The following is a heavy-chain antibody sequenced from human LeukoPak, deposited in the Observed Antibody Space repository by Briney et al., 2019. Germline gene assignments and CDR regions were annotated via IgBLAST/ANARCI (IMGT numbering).Heavy chain of an antibody. CDR2: IKQDGSEK. D-gene: IGHD1-26*01. CDR1: GFTFSSYS. J-gene: IGHJ4*02. Sequence: GGSLRLSCAASGFTFSSYSMSWVRQAPGKGLEWVANIKQDGSEKYYVDSVKGRFTISRDNAKNSLYLQMNSLRAEDTAVYYCASFDSGSYYSDYWGQGTLVTVSS. CDR3: ASFDSGSYYSDY. V-gene: IGHV3-7*01.